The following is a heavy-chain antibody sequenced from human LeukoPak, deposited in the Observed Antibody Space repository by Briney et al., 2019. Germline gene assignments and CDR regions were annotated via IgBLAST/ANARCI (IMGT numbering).Heavy chain of an antibody. CDR1: GYTFTGYY. V-gene: IGHV1-2*02. Sequence: GASVKVSCKASGYTFTGYYMHWVRQAPGQGLEWMGWINPNSGGTNYAQKFQGRVTMTRNTSISTAYMELSSLRSEDTAVYYCARAWVLRVDYWGQGTLVTVSS. CDR2: INPNSGGT. D-gene: IGHD3-16*01. CDR3: ARAWVLRVDY. J-gene: IGHJ4*02.